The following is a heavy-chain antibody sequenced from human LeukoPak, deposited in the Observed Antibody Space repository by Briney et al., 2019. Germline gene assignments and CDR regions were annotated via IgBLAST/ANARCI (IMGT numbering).Heavy chain of an antibody. CDR2: IYYSGST. CDR3: ARGISDFQH. CDR1: GGSISNNY. Sequence: SETLSLTCTVSGGSISNNYWSWIQQPPGKGLEWIGYIYYSGSTNYNPSLKSRVTISVDTSKNQFSLKLSSVTTADTAVYYCARGISDFQHWGQGTLVTVSS. V-gene: IGHV4-59*01. J-gene: IGHJ1*01. D-gene: IGHD6-19*01.